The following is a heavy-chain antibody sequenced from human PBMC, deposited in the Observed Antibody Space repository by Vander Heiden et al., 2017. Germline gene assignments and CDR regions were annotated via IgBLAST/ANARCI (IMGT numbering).Heavy chain of an antibody. Sequence: EVQLVESGGGLVQPGVSLSLSCAVSGYTFSDHDLDWVRQAPGKGLEWVGRSRNKAQGHTIEYAASVKGRFIISRDDSKNSLHLQMNSLKIEDTAVYFCVRWVSGAPDHWGQGALVTVSP. V-gene: IGHV3-72*01. J-gene: IGHJ4*02. CDR1: GYTFSDHD. CDR3: VRWVSGAPDH. D-gene: IGHD1-26*01. CDR2: SRNKAQGHTI.